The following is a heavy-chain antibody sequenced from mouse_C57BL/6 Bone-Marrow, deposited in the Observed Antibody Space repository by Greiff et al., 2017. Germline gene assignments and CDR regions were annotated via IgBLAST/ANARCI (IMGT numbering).Heavy chain of an antibody. V-gene: IGHV1-81*01. Sequence: VQLQQSGAELARPGASVKLSCKASGYTFTSYGISWVKQRTGQGLEWIGEIYPRSGNTYYNEKFKGKARLTADKSSSTAYMELRSLTSEDSAVYFCARGLLRSRGYWGQGTSVTVSS. D-gene: IGHD2-3*01. CDR2: IYPRSGNT. CDR1: GYTFTSYG. J-gene: IGHJ4*01. CDR3: ARGLLRSRGY.